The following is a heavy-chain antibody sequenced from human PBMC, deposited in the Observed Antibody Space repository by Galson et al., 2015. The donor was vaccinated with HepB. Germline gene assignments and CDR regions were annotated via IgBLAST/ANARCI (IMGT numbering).Heavy chain of an antibody. D-gene: IGHD3-3*01. Sequence: TLSLTCAVSGASISSADYYWNWIRQHPGKGLEWIGYFYYSGSNLYNPSLKSRLAMSVDTSKNQFSLHLTSVTAADTAVYYCARESASTFGGPAGWFDPWGQGTLVTVSS. V-gene: IGHV4-31*11. J-gene: IGHJ5*02. CDR3: ARESASTFGGPAGWFDP. CDR2: FYYSGSN. CDR1: GASISSADYY.